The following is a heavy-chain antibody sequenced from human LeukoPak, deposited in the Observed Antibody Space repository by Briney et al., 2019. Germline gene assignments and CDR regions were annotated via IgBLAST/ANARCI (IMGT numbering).Heavy chain of an antibody. CDR1: AGSISSGGYY. V-gene: IGHV4-31*03. CDR2: IYYSGST. D-gene: IGHD2-15*01. J-gene: IGHJ4*02. Sequence: SQTLSLTCTVSAGSISSGGYYWSWIRQHPVKGLEWIGYIYYSGSTYYNPSLKSRVTISVDTSKNQFSLKLSSVTAADTAVYYCARGTYCSGGSCYDLWGQGTLVTVSS. CDR3: ARGTYCSGGSCYDL.